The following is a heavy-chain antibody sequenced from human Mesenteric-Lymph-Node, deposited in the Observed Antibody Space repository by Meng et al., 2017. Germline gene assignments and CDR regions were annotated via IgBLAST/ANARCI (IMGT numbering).Heavy chain of an antibody. CDR3: ARIGGKGVLRYFDWLAYFDY. J-gene: IGHJ4*02. D-gene: IGHD3-9*01. CDR1: GFSLSNARMG. V-gene: IGHV2-26*01. Sequence: SGPTLVKPPETLTLTCTVSGFSLSNARMGVSWIRQPPGKALEWLAHIFSNDEKSYSTSLKSRLTISKDTSKSQVVLTMTNMDPVDTATYYCARIGGKGVLRYFDWLAYFDYWGQGTLVTVSS. CDR2: IFSNDEK.